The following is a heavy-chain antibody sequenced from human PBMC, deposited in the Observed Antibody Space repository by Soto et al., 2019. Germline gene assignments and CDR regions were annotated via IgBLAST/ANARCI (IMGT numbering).Heavy chain of an antibody. CDR1: GYTFTSYG. CDR3: ARVRCSSTSCSLGAFDI. Sequence: QVQLVQSGAEVKKPGASVKVSCKASGYTFTSYGISWVRQAPGQGLEWMGWISAYNGNTNYAQKLQGRVTMTTDTSTSTAYMELRSLRSDDTAVFYCARVRCSSTSCSLGAFDIWGQGTMVTVSS. J-gene: IGHJ3*02. V-gene: IGHV1-18*01. CDR2: ISAYNGNT. D-gene: IGHD2-2*01.